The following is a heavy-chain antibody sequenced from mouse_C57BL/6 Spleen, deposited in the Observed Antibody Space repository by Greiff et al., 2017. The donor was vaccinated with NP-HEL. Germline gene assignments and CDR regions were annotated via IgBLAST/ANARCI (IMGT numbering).Heavy chain of an antibody. Sequence: VQGVESGPELVRPGVSVKISCKGSGYTFTDYAMHWVKQSHAKSLEWIGVISNYYGDASYNQKVKDKATMTVDKTSSTAYMELARLTSEDSAVYYCARRGTYERFAYWGQGTLVTVSA. D-gene: IGHD5-1*01. CDR1: GYTFTDYA. CDR3: ARRGTYERFAY. CDR2: ISNYYGDA. V-gene: IGHV1-67*01. J-gene: IGHJ3*01.